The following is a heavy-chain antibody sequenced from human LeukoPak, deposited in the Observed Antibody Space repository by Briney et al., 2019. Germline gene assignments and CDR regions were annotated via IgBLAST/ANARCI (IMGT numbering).Heavy chain of an antibody. V-gene: IGHV3-21*01. J-gene: IGHJ6*04. CDR2: VSSSGRHM. CDR3: AELGITMIGGV. D-gene: IGHD3-10*02. CDR1: GFIFGSYV. Sequence: GGSLRLSCDASGFIFGSYVMTWVRQAPGKGLEWVSSVSSSGRHMYYADSVKGRFTISRDNAQNSLYLQMSSLRAEDTAVYYCAELGITMIGGVWGKGTTVTISS.